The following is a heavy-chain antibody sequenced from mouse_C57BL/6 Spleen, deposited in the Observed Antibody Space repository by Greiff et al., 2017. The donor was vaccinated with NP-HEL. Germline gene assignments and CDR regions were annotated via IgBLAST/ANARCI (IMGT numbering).Heavy chain of an antibody. V-gene: IGHV5-6*01. J-gene: IGHJ3*01. CDR2: ISSGGSYT. CDR3: ARRETGTGFAY. Sequence: EVQGVESGGDLVKPGGSLKLSCAASGFTFSSYGMSWVRQTPDKRLEWVATISSGGSYTYYPDSVKGRFTISRDNAKNTLYLQMSSLKSEDTAMYYCARRETGTGFAYWGQGTLVTVSA. D-gene: IGHD4-1*01. CDR1: GFTFSSYG.